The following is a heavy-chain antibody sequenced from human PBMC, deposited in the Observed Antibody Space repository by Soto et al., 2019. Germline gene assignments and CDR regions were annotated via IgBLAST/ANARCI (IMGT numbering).Heavy chain of an antibody. CDR1: GLAFSRYA. V-gene: IGHV3-23*01. J-gene: IGHJ5*02. CDR2: IRGTGVPI. Sequence: AALRVSGAASGLAFSRYAISWVRQALGKGLECISLIRGTGVPILYAESVKGWFSVSRDSSKDRLFLEMNNLGVDDMAMYYCAKSFCSSSSCFFLWVNPWRPGTLVIFSS. D-gene: IGHD2-2*01. CDR3: AKSFCSSSSCFFLWVNP.